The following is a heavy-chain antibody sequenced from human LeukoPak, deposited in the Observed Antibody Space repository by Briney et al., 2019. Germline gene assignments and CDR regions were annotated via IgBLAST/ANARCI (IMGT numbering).Heavy chain of an antibody. Sequence: PSETLSLTCTVSGGSISSHHWSWMRQPPGKGLEGIGYVYYSGRTNYKPSLKSRVTISVDTSKNQFSLKLASVTAADTAVYYCARHLDIVASGTFDYWGQRTLVTVSS. D-gene: IGHD5-12*01. CDR3: ARHLDIVASGTFDY. CDR2: VYYSGRT. CDR1: GGSISSHH. V-gene: IGHV4-59*08. J-gene: IGHJ4*02.